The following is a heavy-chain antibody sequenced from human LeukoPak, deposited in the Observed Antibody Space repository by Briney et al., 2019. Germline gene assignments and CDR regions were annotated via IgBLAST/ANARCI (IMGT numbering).Heavy chain of an antibody. CDR2: IKSKTDGGTA. Sequence: GGTLRLSCAASGFTFSNAWMSWVRQAPGKGPEWVGRIKSKTDGGTADYAAPVKGRFTISRDDSENTVYLQMNSLKTEDTAVYYCSIDARHCWSLPWGQGTLVTVSS. V-gene: IGHV3-15*01. CDR1: GFTFSNAW. D-gene: IGHD2-21*02. CDR3: SIDARHCWSLP. J-gene: IGHJ4*02.